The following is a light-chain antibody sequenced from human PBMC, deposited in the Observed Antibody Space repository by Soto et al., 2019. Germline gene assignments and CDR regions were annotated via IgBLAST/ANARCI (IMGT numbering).Light chain of an antibody. J-gene: IGKJ2*01. V-gene: IGKV1-39*01. Sequence: DIQMTQSPSSLSASVGDRVTITCRASQSINKYLNWYQQKLGKAPKLLIYAASSLQSWVPSRFSGSGSGTDFTLSISTLQREDLASYFCQQPYSTQYTFGQGTKMEMK. CDR1: QSINKY. CDR3: QQPYSTQYT. CDR2: AAS.